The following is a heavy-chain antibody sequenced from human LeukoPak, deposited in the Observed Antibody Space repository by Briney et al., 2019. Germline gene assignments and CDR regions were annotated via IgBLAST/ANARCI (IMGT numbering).Heavy chain of an antibody. Sequence: GGSLRLSCAASGFIFSSYGMHWVRQAPGKGLEWVAFIRYDGSKKYYADSVKGRFTISRDNSKNTLYLQMNSLRAEDTAVYYCARDTIGYYDSSGYDYWGQGTLVTVSS. CDR1: GFIFSSYG. J-gene: IGHJ4*02. CDR3: ARDTIGYYDSSGYDY. CDR2: IRYDGSKK. V-gene: IGHV3-30*02. D-gene: IGHD3-22*01.